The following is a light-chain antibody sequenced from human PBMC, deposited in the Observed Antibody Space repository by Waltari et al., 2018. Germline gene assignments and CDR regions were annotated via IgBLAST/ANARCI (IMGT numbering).Light chain of an antibody. J-gene: IGKJ3*01. CDR2: KAS. V-gene: IGKV1-5*03. CDR1: QNIKTW. CDR3: LQYNKYSLFT. Sequence: DIHMTQSTSTLSASVGDTVIIPCRASQNIKTWLAWYQQKPGRAPKLLIYKASNLQSGVPSRFSGSGSGTEFTLTISSLQPGDFATYYCLQYNKYSLFTFGPGTNVDIK.